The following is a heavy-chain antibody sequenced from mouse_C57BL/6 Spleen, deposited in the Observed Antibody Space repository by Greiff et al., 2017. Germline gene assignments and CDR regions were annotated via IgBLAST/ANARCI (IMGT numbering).Heavy chain of an antibody. CDR1: GFTFSDYG. J-gene: IGHJ4*01. V-gene: IGHV5-17*01. Sequence: EVQLMESGGGLVKPGGSLKLSCAASGFTFSDYGMHWVRQAPEKGLEWVAYISSGSSTIYYADTVKGRFTISRDNAKNTLFLQMTSLRSEDTAMYYCARGPEGYAMDYWGQGTSVTVSS. CDR3: ARGPEGYAMDY. CDR2: ISSGSSTI.